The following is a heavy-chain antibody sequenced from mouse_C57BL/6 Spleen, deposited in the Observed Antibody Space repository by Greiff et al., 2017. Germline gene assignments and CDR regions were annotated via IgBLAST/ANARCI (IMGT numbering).Heavy chain of an antibody. V-gene: IGHV1-19*01. CDR2: INPYNGGT. CDR1: GYTFTDYY. Sequence: VQLKQSGPVLVKPGASVKMSCKASGYTFTDYYMNWVKQSHGKSLEWIGVINPYNGGTSYNQKLKGKATLTVDKSSSTAYMVLNTLTSDESEFYYCARHRGVAGYFDVWGTGTTVTVSS. J-gene: IGHJ1*03. CDR3: ARHRGVAGYFDV. D-gene: IGHD1-1*02.